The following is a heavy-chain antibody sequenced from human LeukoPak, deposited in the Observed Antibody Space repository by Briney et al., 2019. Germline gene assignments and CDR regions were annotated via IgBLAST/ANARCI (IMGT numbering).Heavy chain of an antibody. D-gene: IGHD4/OR15-4a*01. CDR1: RFTFDRFT. V-gene: IGHV3-43*01. CDR3: ARSGLSRFDY. J-gene: IGHJ4*02. Sequence: GGSLRLSCAASRFTFDRFTIHWVRQTPGKGLEWVSLINRRGHTFYADSVKGRFTISRDNAKNSLYLQMNGLRADDTAEYYCARSGLSRFDYWGQGTLVTVSS. CDR2: INRRGHT.